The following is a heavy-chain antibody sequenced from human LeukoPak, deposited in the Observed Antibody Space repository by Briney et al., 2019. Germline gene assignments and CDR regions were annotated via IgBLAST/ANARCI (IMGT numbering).Heavy chain of an antibody. Sequence: ASVKVSCKASGYTSTSYYMHWVRQAPGQGGEWMGIINPSGGSTSYAQKCQGRVTMNEETSTDTAYMELSSLTSEDTAVYYCATHTFSGVVTYAFQLWGRGTLVTVSS. CDR3: ATHTFSGVVTYAFQL. CDR2: INPSGGST. J-gene: IGHJ3*01. CDR1: GYTSTSYY. D-gene: IGHD3-3*01. V-gene: IGHV1-46*01.